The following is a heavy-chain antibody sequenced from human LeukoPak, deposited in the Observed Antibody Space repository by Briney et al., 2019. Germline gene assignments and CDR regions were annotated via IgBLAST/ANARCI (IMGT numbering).Heavy chain of an antibody. J-gene: IGHJ3*02. CDR3: ARSYCSSTSCHDDAFDI. CDR2: IYTSGST. Sequence: PSETLSLTCTVSGGSISSYYWSWIRQPAGKGLEWIGRIYTSGSTNYNPSLKSRVTISVDTSKNQFSLKLSSVTAADTAVYYCARSYCSSTSCHDDAFDIWGQGTMVTVSS. D-gene: IGHD2-2*01. CDR1: GGSISSYY. V-gene: IGHV4-4*07.